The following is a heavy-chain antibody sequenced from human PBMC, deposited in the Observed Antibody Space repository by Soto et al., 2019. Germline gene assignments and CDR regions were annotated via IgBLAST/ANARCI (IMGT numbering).Heavy chain of an antibody. CDR3: ASGIAVAGMGIDY. Sequence: PGGSLRLSCAASGFIVSRNYMSWVRQAPGKGQEWVSVIYSGGSTYYADSVKGRFTISRDNSKNTLYLQMNSLRGEDTAVYYCASGIAVAGMGIDYWGQGTLVTVSS. CDR1: GFIVSRNY. V-gene: IGHV3-66*01. D-gene: IGHD6-19*01. CDR2: IYSGGST. J-gene: IGHJ4*02.